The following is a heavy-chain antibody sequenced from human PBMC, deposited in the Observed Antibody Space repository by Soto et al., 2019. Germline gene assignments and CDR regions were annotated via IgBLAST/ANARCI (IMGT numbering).Heavy chain of an antibody. CDR2: ISTSGATN. D-gene: IGHD6-19*01. CDR3: ARFFGSGFDY. V-gene: IGHV3-48*02. J-gene: IGHJ4*02. Sequence: EVQLVESGGALVQPGGSLKLSCVATGFTFSTDSMNWVRQAPGKGLEWVAHISTSGATNYYADSVKGLFTISRDNAKTSLYLQMDSLRNEDTAVYYCARFFGSGFDYWGQGTLVTVSS. CDR1: GFTFSTDS.